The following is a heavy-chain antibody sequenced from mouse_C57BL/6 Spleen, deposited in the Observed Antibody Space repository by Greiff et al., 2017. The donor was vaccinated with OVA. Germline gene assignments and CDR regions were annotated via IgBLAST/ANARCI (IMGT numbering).Heavy chain of an antibody. D-gene: IGHD1-1*01. J-gene: IGHJ1*03. V-gene: IGHV1-52*01. CDR2: IDPSDSET. CDR1: GYTFTSYW. Sequence: VKLQQPGAELVRPGSSVKLSCKASGYTFTSYWMHWVKQRPIQGLDWIGNIDPSDSETHYNQKFKDKATLTVDKSSSTAYMQLSSLTSEDSAVYYCARGDYYGSSWYFDVWGTGTTVTVSS. CDR3: ARGDYYGSSWYFDV.